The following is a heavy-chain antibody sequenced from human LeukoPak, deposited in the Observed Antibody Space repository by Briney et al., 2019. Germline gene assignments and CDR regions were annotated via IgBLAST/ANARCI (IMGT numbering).Heavy chain of an antibody. CDR1: GYTFTGFH. CDR2: INPNSGGT. CDR3: ARGYCTGVSCSGAWFDP. J-gene: IGHJ5*02. D-gene: IGHD2-15*01. Sequence: ASVKVSCTASGYTFTGFHIHWVRQAPGQGLEWMGWINPNSGGTSYEQKFQGRVTMTRDTSISTAYIELNSLRSDDTAVYYCARGYCTGVSCSGAWFDPWGQGTLVTVSS. V-gene: IGHV1-2*02.